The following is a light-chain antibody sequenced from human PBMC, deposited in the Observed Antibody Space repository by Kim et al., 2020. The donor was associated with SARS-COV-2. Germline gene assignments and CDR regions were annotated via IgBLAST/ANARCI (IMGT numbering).Light chain of an antibody. CDR2: DAA. Sequence: SPGERATPACRASPSVSSYLAWYQQKPGQAPRLLIYDAANRATGIPARFSGSGSGTDFTLTISSLEPEDFAVYYCQQRSNWPPLTFGGGTKVDIK. J-gene: IGKJ4*01. CDR1: PSVSSY. V-gene: IGKV3-11*01. CDR3: QQRSNWPPLT.